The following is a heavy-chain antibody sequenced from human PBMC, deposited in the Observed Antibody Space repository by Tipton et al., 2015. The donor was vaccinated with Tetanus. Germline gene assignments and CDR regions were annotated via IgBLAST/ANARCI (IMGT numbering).Heavy chain of an antibody. D-gene: IGHD2-2*01. CDR2: INYRGTT. CDR1: GGSFSNYY. V-gene: IGHV4-34*01. Sequence: LRLFCAVYGGSFSNYYLTWIRQPPRKGLEWIGDINYRGTTTSNPSLQSRLNILLDTSKRQFSLRLTSVTAADTAVYFCARQYVQQSMPGPTYNWFDSWGQGTLVTVSS. J-gene: IGHJ5*01. CDR3: ARQYVQQSMPGPTYNWFDS.